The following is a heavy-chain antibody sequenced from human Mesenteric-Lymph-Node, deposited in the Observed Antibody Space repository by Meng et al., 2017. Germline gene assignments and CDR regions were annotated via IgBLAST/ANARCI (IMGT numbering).Heavy chain of an antibody. CDR1: GDSVSNNGDA. J-gene: IGHJ4*02. D-gene: IGHD6-25*01. CDR2: TYYRSKWFT. CDR3: ARDPAAFDF. V-gene: IGHV6-1*02. Sequence: QVQLQQSGPGLVKPSQTLSLTCAIFGDSVSNNGDAWNWIRQSPLRGLEWLGRTYYRSKWFTDYAVSVKSRINIKPDTSKNQFSLELRSVTPEDSAVYYCARDPAAFDFWGQGILVTVSS.